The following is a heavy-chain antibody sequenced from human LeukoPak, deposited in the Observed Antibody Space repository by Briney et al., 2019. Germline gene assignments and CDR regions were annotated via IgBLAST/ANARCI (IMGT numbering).Heavy chain of an antibody. CDR1: GYTFTSYG. CDR2: ISAYNGNT. J-gene: IGHJ4*02. D-gene: IGHD6-13*01. Sequence: ASVKVSCKASGYTFTSYGISWVRQAPGQGLEWMGWISAYNGNTNYAQKLQGRVTMTTDTSTSTAYMELRSLRSDDTAVYYCARDVSWGAAASWFDYWGQGTLVTVSS. V-gene: IGHV1-18*04. CDR3: ARDVSWGAAASWFDY.